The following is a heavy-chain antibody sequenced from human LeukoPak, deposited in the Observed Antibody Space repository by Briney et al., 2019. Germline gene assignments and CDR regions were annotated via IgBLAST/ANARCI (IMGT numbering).Heavy chain of an antibody. D-gene: IGHD5-24*01. V-gene: IGHV1-69*13. CDR2: IIPIFGTA. Sequence: SVKVSCKASGGTFTSYAISWVRQAPGQGLEWMGGIIPIFGTANYAQKFQGRVTITADESTSTAYMELSSLRSEDTAVYYCASPHRDGYSASSDFDYWGQGTLATVSS. CDR3: ASPHRDGYSASSDFDY. J-gene: IGHJ4*02. CDR1: GGTFTSYA.